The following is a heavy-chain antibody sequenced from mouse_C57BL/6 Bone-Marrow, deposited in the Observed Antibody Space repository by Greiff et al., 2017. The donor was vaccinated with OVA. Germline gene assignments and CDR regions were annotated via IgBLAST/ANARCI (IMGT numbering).Heavy chain of an antibody. J-gene: IGHJ4*01. D-gene: IGHD1-1*01. Sequence: EVQLVESGGGLVKPGGSLKLSCAASGFTFSSYTMSWVRQTPEKRLEWVATISGGGGNTYYPDSVKGRFTISRDNAKNTLYLQMSSLRSEDTALYYCARRDYFYAMDYWGQGTSVTVSS. CDR3: ARRDYFYAMDY. CDR2: ISGGGGNT. V-gene: IGHV5-9*01. CDR1: GFTFSSYT.